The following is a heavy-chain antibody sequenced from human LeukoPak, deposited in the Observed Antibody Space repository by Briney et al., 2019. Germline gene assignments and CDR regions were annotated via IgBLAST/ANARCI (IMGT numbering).Heavy chain of an antibody. CDR3: AREVWSGYVPDVFDI. Sequence: GGSLRLSCAASGFTFSDFYMAWIRQAPGKGLEWISYISSGSSTMYYADSVKGRFTISRDNAKNSLYLQMNSLRGDDTAVYYCAREVWSGYVPDVFDIGGKGTMVTVSS. CDR1: GFTFSDFY. CDR2: ISSGSSTM. V-gene: IGHV3-11*01. D-gene: IGHD5-12*01. J-gene: IGHJ3*02.